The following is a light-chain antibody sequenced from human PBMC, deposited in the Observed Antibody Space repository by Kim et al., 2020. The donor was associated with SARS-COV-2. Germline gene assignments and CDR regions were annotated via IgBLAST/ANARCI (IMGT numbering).Light chain of an antibody. Sequence: IQMTQSPSSLSASIGDRVTITCRASQSISRYLNWYQQKPGKAPKLLIYAASSLQSGVPSRFSGSGSGTFFTLTISSLQPEAFATYYCQQPYSTPPYTFGQGTKLEI. CDR3: QQPYSTPPYT. J-gene: IGKJ2*01. CDR1: QSISRY. V-gene: IGKV1-39*01. CDR2: AAS.